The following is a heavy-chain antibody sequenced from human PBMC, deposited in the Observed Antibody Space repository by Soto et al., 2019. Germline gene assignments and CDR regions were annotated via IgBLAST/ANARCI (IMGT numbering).Heavy chain of an antibody. CDR2: IKQDGSEK. J-gene: IGHJ3*02. CDR1: GFTFSSYW. CDR3: ARDTAMVHDAFDI. V-gene: IGHV3-7*01. Sequence: EVQLVESGGGLVQPGGSLRLSCAASGFTFSSYWMSWVRQAPGKGLEWVANIKQDGSEKYYVDSVKGRFTISRDNAKNSLYLQMNSLRAEDTAVYYCARDTAMVHDAFDIWGQGTMVTVSS. D-gene: IGHD5-18*01.